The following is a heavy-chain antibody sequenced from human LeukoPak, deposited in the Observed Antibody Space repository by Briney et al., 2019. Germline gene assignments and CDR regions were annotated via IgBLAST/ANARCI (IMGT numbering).Heavy chain of an antibody. Sequence: PSETLSLTCAVYGGSFSGYYWSWTRQPPGKGLEWIGEINHSGSTNYNPSLKSRVTTSVDTSKNQFSLKLNSVTAADTAVYYCARHYGPWGQGTLVTVSS. J-gene: IGHJ5*02. V-gene: IGHV4-34*01. CDR3: ARHYGP. D-gene: IGHD3-16*01. CDR2: INHSGST. CDR1: GGSFSGYY.